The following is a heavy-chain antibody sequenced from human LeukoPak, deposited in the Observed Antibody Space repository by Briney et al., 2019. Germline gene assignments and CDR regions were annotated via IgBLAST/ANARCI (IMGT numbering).Heavy chain of an antibody. D-gene: IGHD6-13*01. Sequence: ASVKVSCKASGYTFTGYYMHWVRQAPGQGLEWMGWINPNSGGTNYAQKFQGRVTMTRDTSISTAYMELSRLRSDDTAVYYCARDADSSIWDSGFDPWGQGTLVTVSS. V-gene: IGHV1-2*02. CDR2: INPNSGGT. J-gene: IGHJ5*02. CDR1: GYTFTGYY. CDR3: ARDADSSIWDSGFDP.